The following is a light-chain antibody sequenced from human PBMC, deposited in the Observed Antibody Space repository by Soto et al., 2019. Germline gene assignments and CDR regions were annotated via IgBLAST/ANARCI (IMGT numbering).Light chain of an antibody. CDR2: GAT. J-gene: IGKJ1*01. Sequence: EIVMTQSPATLSVSPGERATLSCRASQSVNSKLAWYQQKPGQGPRLLIYGATTRDTGIPARFSGSDSGTEFTLSSSSQQSEDFAVYYSQHNSTWLWTFGQGTKVEIK. CDR3: QHNSTWLWT. V-gene: IGKV3-15*01. CDR1: QSVNSK.